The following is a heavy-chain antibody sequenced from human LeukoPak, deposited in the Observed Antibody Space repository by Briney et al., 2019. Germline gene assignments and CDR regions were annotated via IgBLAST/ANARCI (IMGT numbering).Heavy chain of an antibody. V-gene: IGHV3-21*01. D-gene: IGHD3-10*01. CDR1: GFTFSSYS. J-gene: IGHJ4*02. CDR2: ISSSSSYI. Sequence: GGSLRLSCAASGFTFSSYSMNWVRQAPGKGLEWVSSISSSSSYIYYADSVKGRFTISRDNAKNSLYLQMNSPRAEDTAVYYCAPNKIITISEYWGQGTLVTVSS. CDR3: APNKIITISEY.